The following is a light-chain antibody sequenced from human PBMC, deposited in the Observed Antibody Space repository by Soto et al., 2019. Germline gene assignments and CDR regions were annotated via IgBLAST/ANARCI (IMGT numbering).Light chain of an antibody. CDR1: QSVRSNY. J-gene: IGKJ5*01. CDR3: PQYGTSPIT. CDR2: GAS. Sequence: EIVLTQSAGTLSLSPGERVTLSCRASQSVRSNYLAWYQQIPGQAPRLLIYGASSRATGIPDRFSGSGSGTDFTLTISRLEPEDFAVYYCPQYGTSPITFGQGTRLEI. V-gene: IGKV3-20*01.